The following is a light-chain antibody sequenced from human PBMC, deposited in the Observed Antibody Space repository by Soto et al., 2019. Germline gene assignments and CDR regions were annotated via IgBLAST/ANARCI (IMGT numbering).Light chain of an antibody. CDR3: SSYTGSSTLV. CDR2: DVS. Sequence: QSALTQPASVSGSPGQSITISCTGTSSDVGGYNYVSWYQHHPGKAPKLMVYDVSSRPSGVSNRFSGSKSGNTASLTISGLQAEDEADSYCSSYTGSSTLVFGGGTKVTVL. V-gene: IGLV2-14*03. J-gene: IGLJ2*01. CDR1: SSDVGGYNY.